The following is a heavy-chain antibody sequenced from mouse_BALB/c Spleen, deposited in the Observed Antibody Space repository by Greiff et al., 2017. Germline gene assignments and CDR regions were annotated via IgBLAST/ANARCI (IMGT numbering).Heavy chain of an antibody. CDR2: IWAGGST. V-gene: IGHV2-9*02. CDR3: ARVYYYGSSYEDAMDY. J-gene: IGHJ4*01. Sequence: VQLVESGPGLVAPSQSLSITCTVSGFSLTSYGVHWVRQPPGKGLEWLGVIWAGGSTNYNSALMSRLSISKDNSKSQVFLKMNSLQTDDTAMYYCARVYYYGSSYEDAMDYWGQGTSVTVSS. D-gene: IGHD1-1*01. CDR1: GFSLTSYG.